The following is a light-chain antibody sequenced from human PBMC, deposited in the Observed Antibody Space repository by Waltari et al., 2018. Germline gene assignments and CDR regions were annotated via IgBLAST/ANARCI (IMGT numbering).Light chain of an antibody. Sequence: DIQMTQSPSTLSASVGDRVTISCRATKSIKSWLAWYQKKPGKAPKLLISRSFNLESGVPARFSGSGSGTEFIITISSLQPDDLATYHCQQYKRPPWTFGQGTKV. J-gene: IGKJ1*01. CDR2: RSF. CDR1: KSIKSW. V-gene: IGKV1-5*03. CDR3: QQYKRPPWT.